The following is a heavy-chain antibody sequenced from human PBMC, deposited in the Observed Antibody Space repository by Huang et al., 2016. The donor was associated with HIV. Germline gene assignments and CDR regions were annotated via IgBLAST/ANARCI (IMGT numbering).Heavy chain of an antibody. D-gene: IGHD3-16*01. J-gene: IGHJ6*02. CDR2: INPRGGST. CDR1: GYSFTSYY. Sequence: QVQLVQSGAEVKKPGASVKVSCKASGYSFTSYYMHWVRQAPGQGLEWMGIINPRGGSTSYTQNFQGRVTMTRDTSTSTVYMELSSLRSEDTAVYYCARDILLGGVKPNLYEYYGMDVWGQGTTVTVSS. V-gene: IGHV1-46*01. CDR3: ARDILLGGVKPNLYEYYGMDV.